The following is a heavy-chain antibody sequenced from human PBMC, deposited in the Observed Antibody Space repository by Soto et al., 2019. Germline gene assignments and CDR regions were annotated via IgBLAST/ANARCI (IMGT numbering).Heavy chain of an antibody. Sequence: SQTLSLTCAISGDRVSSNTASWNWIRQSPSRGLEWLGRTYCRSKWYNDYAVSVKSRIIINPDTSNSQFSLQLNSVTPEDTAVYFCAKGDNLGPKTGYAFDPWGQGIMVTVSS. J-gene: IGHJ5*02. V-gene: IGHV6-1*01. D-gene: IGHD5-12*01. CDR3: AKGDNLGPKTGYAFDP. CDR2: TYCRSKWYN. CDR1: GDRVSSNTAS.